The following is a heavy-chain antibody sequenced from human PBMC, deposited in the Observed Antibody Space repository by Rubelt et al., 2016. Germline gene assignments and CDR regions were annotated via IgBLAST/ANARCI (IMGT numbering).Heavy chain of an antibody. Sequence: QLQLQESGPGLVKPSETLSLTCTVSGGSISSSSYYWGWIRQPPGKGLEWIGHVSRSGGPDYNPSLNGRATISVDTSTNTFSRRLNAMTAADTAAYYCVRGHHGVEVWGPRTSVTVAS. V-gene: IGHV4-39*07. J-gene: IGHJ6*02. CDR3: VRGHHGVEV. CDR1: GGSISSSSYY. CDR2: VSRSGGP. D-gene: IGHD1-14*01.